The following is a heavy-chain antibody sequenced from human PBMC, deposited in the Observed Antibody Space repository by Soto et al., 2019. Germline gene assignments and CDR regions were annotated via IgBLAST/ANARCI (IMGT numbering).Heavy chain of an antibody. D-gene: IGHD5-12*01. CDR1: GFTFSSYG. V-gene: IGHV3-33*01. Sequence: QVQLVESGGGVVQPGRSLRLSCAASGFTFSSYGMHWVRQAPGKGLEWVAVIWYDGSNKYYADSVKGRFTISRDNSKNXXDLQMNSLRAEDTAVYYCARGEDIGATEGKGLFDYWGQGTLVTVSS. CDR2: IWYDGSNK. J-gene: IGHJ4*02. CDR3: ARGEDIGATEGKGLFDY.